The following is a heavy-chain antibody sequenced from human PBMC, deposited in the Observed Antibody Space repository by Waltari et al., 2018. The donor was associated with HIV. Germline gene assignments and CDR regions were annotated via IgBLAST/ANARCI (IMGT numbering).Heavy chain of an antibody. CDR1: GFTWSSFC. J-gene: IGHJ5*02. D-gene: IGHD5-12*01. CDR2: IKQDGSEK. Sequence: EVQLVESGGGLVQPGGSLRLSCAASGFTWSSFCMSWVRQAPGKGLEWVANIKQDGSEKYYVDSVKGRFTISRDNAKNSLYLQMNSLRAEDTAVYYCAVRSPARRLNWFDPWGQGTLVTVSS. CDR3: AVRSPARRLNWFDP. V-gene: IGHV3-7*01.